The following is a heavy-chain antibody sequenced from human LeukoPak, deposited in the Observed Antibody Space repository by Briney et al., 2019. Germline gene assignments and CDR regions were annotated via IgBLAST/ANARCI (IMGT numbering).Heavy chain of an antibody. Sequence: ASVKVSCKASGYTFTDYALHWVRQAPGQSLEWMGWITTGRGETRYSQEFQRRITFTRDTSTRTAYMELRSLRSDDTAVYYCARHTGSLYDFWSGYIDYWGQGTLVTVSS. J-gene: IGHJ4*02. D-gene: IGHD3-3*01. CDR1: GYTFTDYA. CDR3: ARHTGSLYDFWSGYIDY. CDR2: ITTGRGET. V-gene: IGHV1-3*04.